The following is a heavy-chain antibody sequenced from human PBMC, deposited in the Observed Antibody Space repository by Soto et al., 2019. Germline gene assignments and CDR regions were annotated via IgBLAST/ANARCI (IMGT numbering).Heavy chain of an antibody. J-gene: IGHJ5*02. CDR2: IYATGTT. CDR1: GASISGFC. Sequence: TSETLSLTCTVSGASISGFCWSWIRKSAGKGLEWIGRIYATGTTDYNPSLKSRVMMSVDTSKKQFSLKLRSVTAADTAVYYCVRDGTKTLRDWFDPWGQGISVTVS. CDR3: VRDGTKTLRDWFDP. D-gene: IGHD1-1*01. V-gene: IGHV4-4*07.